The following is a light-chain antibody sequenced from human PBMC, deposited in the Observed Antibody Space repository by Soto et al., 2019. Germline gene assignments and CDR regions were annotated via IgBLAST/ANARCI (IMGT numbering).Light chain of an antibody. CDR1: SSDVGGYNF. J-gene: IGLJ1*01. CDR2: DVN. Sequence: QSALTQPRSVSGSPGQSVAISCTGTSSDVGGYNFVSWYQQHPGKAPKLIIYDVNKRPSGVPDRFSGSKSGNTASLTISGLRADVEVIFNCQSYERSLMGFVFGPGTKVP. V-gene: IGLV2-11*01. CDR3: QSYERSLMGFV.